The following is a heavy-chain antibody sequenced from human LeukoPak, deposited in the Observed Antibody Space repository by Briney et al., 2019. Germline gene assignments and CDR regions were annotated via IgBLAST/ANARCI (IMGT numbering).Heavy chain of an antibody. Sequence: PSETLSLTCAVYGGSFSGYYWSWIRQPAGKGLEWIGRIYTSGSTNYNPSLKSRVTMSVDTSKNQFSLKLSSVTAADTAVYYCARGPYDSSGYWGQGTLVTVSS. CDR2: IYTSGST. J-gene: IGHJ4*02. CDR3: ARGPYDSSGY. D-gene: IGHD3-22*01. CDR1: GGSFSGYY. V-gene: IGHV4-59*10.